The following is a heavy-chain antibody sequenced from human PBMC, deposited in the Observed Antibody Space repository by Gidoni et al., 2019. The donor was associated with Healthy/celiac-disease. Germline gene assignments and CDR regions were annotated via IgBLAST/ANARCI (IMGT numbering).Heavy chain of an antibody. CDR2: IYYSGST. Sequence: QLPLQESAPRLVKPSETLSLPCTVSGGSISSSSYYWGWIRQPPGKGLEWIGSIYYSGSTYYSPSRKSRVTISVDTSKNQFSLKLSSVTAADTAVYYCANRGYYGMDVWGQGTTVTVSS. CDR1: GGSISSSSYY. CDR3: ANRGYYGMDV. V-gene: IGHV4-39*01. J-gene: IGHJ6*02.